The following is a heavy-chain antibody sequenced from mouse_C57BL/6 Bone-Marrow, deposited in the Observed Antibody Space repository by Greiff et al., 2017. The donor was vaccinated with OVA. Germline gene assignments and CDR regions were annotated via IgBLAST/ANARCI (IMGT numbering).Heavy chain of an antibody. J-gene: IGHJ3*01. V-gene: IGHV5-2*03. CDR3: ARGRLSGFAY. D-gene: IGHD1-1*02. CDR1: EYEFPSHD. CDR2: INSDGGST. Sequence: EVKLVESGGGLVQPGESLKLSCESNEYEFPSHDMSWVRKTPEKRLELVAAINSDGGSTYYPDTMERRFIISRDNAKNTLFLQMTSLRSEDTAMYYCARGRLSGFAYWGQGTLVTVSA.